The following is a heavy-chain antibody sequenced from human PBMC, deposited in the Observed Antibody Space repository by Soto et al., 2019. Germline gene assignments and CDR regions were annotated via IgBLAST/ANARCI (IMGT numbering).Heavy chain of an antibody. J-gene: IGHJ4*02. D-gene: IGHD4-17*01. Sequence: QVQLVQSGAEVKKPGSSVKVCCKASGGTFSSYTISWVRQAPGQGLEWMGRIIPILGIANYAQKFQGRVTITADKSTSTAYMELSSLRSEDTAVYYCAKHNDYGDYVAYYWGQGTLVTVSS. V-gene: IGHV1-69*02. CDR2: IIPILGIA. CDR1: GGTFSSYT. CDR3: AKHNDYGDYVAYY.